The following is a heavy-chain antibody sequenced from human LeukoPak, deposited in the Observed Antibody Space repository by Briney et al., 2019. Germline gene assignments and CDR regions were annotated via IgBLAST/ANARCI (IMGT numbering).Heavy chain of an antibody. V-gene: IGHV4-31*03. CDR3: ARRHPYYYGSGTYSRED. Sequence: PSENLSLTCTVSGGSISSGGYYWSWIRQHPGKGLEWIGFIYGSGSTYYKSSLKSRVTLSLDTSKNQFSLNLRSVTAADTAIYFCARRHPYYYGSGTYSREDWGQGTLVTVSS. J-gene: IGHJ4*02. D-gene: IGHD3-10*01. CDR1: GGSISSGGYY. CDR2: IYGSGST.